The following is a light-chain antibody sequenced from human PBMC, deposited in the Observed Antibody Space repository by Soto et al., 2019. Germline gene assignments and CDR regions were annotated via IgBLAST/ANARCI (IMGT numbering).Light chain of an antibody. J-gene: IGKJ4*01. CDR1: QSISNW. V-gene: IGKV1-5*03. CDR3: LQYDRYPLT. Sequence: DIQMTQSPSILSASVGDRVTITCRASQSISNWLAWYQQKPGRAPKVMIYKASILQSGVPSRFSGTGSGTEFTLTISSPQPDDFTTYYCLQYDRYPLTFGGGTKVEIK. CDR2: KAS.